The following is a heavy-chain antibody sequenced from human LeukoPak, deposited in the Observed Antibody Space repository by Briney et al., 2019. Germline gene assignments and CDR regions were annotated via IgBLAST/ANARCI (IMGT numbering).Heavy chain of an antibody. Sequence: PSQTLSLTCAVSGGSISSGGYSWSWIRQPPGKGLEWIGYIYHSGSTYYNPSLKSRVTISVDRSKNQFSLKLSSVTAADTAVYYCARALLGGSFFDYWGQGTLVTVSS. D-gene: IGHD2-15*01. J-gene: IGHJ4*02. V-gene: IGHV4-30-2*01. CDR2: IYHSGST. CDR1: GGSISSGGYS. CDR3: ARALLGGSFFDY.